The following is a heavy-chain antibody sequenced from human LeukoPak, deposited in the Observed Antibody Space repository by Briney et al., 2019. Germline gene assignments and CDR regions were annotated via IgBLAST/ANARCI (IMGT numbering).Heavy chain of an antibody. CDR3: ARGPLAASNDY. CDR1: GFTFSSYS. J-gene: IGHJ4*02. Sequence: SGGSLRVCCAASGFTFSSYSMNWVRQAPGKGLEWVSSISSSSSYIYYADSVKGRFTISRDNAKNSLYLQMNSLRAEDTAVYYCARGPLAASNDYWGQGTLVTVSS. D-gene: IGHD2-2*01. CDR2: ISSSSSYI. V-gene: IGHV3-21*01.